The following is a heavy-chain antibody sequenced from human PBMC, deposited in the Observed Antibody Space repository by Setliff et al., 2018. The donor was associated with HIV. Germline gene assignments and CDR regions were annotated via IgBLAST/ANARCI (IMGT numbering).Heavy chain of an antibody. CDR1: GGSFSGYY. Sequence: SETLSLTCAVYGGSFSGYYWSWIRQPPGKGREWIGEINHSGSTNYNPSLKSRVTISVDTSKNQLSLKLSSVTAAYTAVYYCAKGGQYYNFWSGYYPIGVYYYYYMDVWGKGTTVTVSS. CDR2: INHSGST. J-gene: IGHJ6*03. D-gene: IGHD3-3*01. V-gene: IGHV4-34*01. CDR3: AKGGQYYNFWSGYYPIGVYYYYYMDV.